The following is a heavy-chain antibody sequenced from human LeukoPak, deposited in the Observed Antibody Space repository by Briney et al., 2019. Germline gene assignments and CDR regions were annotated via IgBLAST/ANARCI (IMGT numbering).Heavy chain of an antibody. V-gene: IGHV1-69*05. CDR1: GGTFSSYA. J-gene: IGHJ4*02. Sequence: ASVKVSCKASGGTFSSYAISWVRQAPGQGLEWMGRIIPIFGTANYAQKFQGRVTITTDESTSTAYMELSSLRSEDTAVYYCAREGDYYGSGIDYWGQGTLVPVSS. CDR2: IIPIFGTA. CDR3: AREGDYYGSGIDY. D-gene: IGHD3-10*01.